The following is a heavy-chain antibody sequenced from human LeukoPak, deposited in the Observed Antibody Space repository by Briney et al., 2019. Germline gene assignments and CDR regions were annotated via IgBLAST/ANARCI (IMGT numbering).Heavy chain of an antibody. CDR1: GYTLTELS. J-gene: IGHJ3*02. CDR2: ISAYNGNT. CDR3: ARDRDDFWSGARSSDAFDI. V-gene: IGHV1-18*01. Sequence: ASVKVSCKVSGYTLTELSMHWVRQAPGQGLEWMGWISAYNGNTNYAQKLQGRVTMTTDTSTSTAYMELRSLRSDDTAVYYCARDRDDFWSGARSSDAFDIWGQGTMVTVSS. D-gene: IGHD3-3*01.